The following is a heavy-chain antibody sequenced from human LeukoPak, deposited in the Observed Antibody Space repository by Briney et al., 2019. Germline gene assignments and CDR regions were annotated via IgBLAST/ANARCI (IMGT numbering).Heavy chain of an antibody. CDR2: IYFNGDA. CDR3: ARHDCSTTACYRQNWFDP. CDR1: HGSVNTRNNY. J-gene: IGHJ5*02. Sequence: SETLSLTCTVSHGSVNTRNNYWGWIRQSPGKGPEWIGSIYFNGDARYNPSLESRVTMSIDESKNQFSLNLRSVTAADTAKYYCARHDCSTTACYRQNWFDPWGQGTLVTVSS. V-gene: IGHV4-39*07. D-gene: IGHD2-2*01.